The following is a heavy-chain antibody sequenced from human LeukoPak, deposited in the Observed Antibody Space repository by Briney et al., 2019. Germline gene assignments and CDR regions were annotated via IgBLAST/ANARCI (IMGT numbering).Heavy chain of an antibody. CDR3: AREGGPYRPLDY. V-gene: IGHV4-61*01. CDR2: IYYSGST. Sequence: SETLSLTCTVSGGSVSSGSYYWSWIRQPPGKGLEWIGYIYYSGSTNYNPSLKSRVAISVDTSKNQFSLKLTSVTAADTAVYYCAREGGPYRPLDYSGQGTLVTVAS. J-gene: IGHJ4*02. CDR1: GGSVSSGSYY.